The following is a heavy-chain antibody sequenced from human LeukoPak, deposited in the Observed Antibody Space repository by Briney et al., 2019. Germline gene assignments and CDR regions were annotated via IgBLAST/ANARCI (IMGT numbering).Heavy chain of an antibody. Sequence: GGFLRLSCEASGFTFSSYWMSWVRQAPGKGLEWVANIKQDGSEKYYVDSVKGRFTVSRDNAKNSLYLQMNSLRVEDTAMYYCARAIAAAGSAWGQGTLVTVSS. V-gene: IGHV3-7*04. D-gene: IGHD6-13*01. CDR2: IKQDGSEK. CDR1: GFTFSSYW. CDR3: ARAIAAAGSA. J-gene: IGHJ5*02.